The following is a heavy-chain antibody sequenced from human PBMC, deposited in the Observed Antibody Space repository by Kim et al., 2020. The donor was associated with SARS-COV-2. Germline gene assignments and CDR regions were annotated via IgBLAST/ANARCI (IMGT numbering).Heavy chain of an antibody. V-gene: IGHV3-33*01. CDR1: GFTFSSYG. J-gene: IGHJ5*02. D-gene: IGHD6-19*01. Sequence: GGSLRLSCAASGFTFSSYGMHWVRQAPGKGLEWVAVIWYDGSNKYYADSVKGRFTISRDYSKNTLYLQMNSLRAEDTAVYYCARGMAGLNNWFDPWGQGTLVTVSS. CDR3: ARGMAGLNNWFDP. CDR2: IWYDGSNK.